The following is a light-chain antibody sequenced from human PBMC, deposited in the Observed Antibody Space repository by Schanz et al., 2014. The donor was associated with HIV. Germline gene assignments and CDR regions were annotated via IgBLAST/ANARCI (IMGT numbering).Light chain of an antibody. V-gene: IGKV3D-15*01. J-gene: IGKJ1*01. CDR3: QQYNDWPRT. CDR1: QSVSSY. CDR2: GTS. Sequence: EIVLTQSPATLSLSPGERATLSCRASQSVSSYLAWFHQKPGQAPRLGLYGTSNRATGIPARFSGTGSGTKLTLTISRLQSEDFAVYYCQQYNDWPRTFGQGTKVEIK.